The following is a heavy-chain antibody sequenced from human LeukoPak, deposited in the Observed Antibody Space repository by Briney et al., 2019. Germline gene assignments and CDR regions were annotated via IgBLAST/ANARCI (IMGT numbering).Heavy chain of an antibody. Sequence: ASVKVSCKASGYTFTGYYMHWVRQAPGQGLEWMGWINPNSGGTSYAQKFQGRVTMTRDTSISTAYMELSRLRSDDTAVYYCARGRYYDILTGPPGAFDIWGQGTMVTVSS. CDR2: INPNSGGT. CDR1: GYTFTGYY. J-gene: IGHJ3*02. D-gene: IGHD3-9*01. CDR3: ARGRYYDILTGPPGAFDI. V-gene: IGHV1-2*02.